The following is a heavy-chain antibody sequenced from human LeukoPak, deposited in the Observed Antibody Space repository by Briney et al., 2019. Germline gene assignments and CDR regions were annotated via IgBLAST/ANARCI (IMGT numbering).Heavy chain of an antibody. CDR2: IYYSGST. CDR3: ARLALVVVPAAKESYYYLDY. D-gene: IGHD2-2*01. J-gene: IGHJ4*02. CDR1: GGSISSYY. V-gene: IGHV4-59*01. Sequence: PSETLSLTCTASGGSISSYYWSWIRQPPGKGLEWVGYIYYSGSTNYNPSLKSRVTISVDTSKNQFSLKLSSVTAADTAVYYCARLALVVVPAAKESYYYLDYWGQGTLVTVSS.